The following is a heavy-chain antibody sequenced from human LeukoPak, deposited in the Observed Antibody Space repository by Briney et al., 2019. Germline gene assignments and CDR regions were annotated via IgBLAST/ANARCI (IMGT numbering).Heavy chain of an antibody. CDR2: ISSSGIT. CDR3: TRGHDGYSY. J-gene: IGHJ4*02. V-gene: IGHV4-59*12. CDR1: GASISSYY. D-gene: IGHD5-24*01. Sequence: SETLSLTCTVSGASISSYYWSWVRQPPGKGLEWIGYISSSGITNYNPSLNSRLTISLDTSKNQFSLELRSVTAADTAVYYYTRGHDGYSYWGQGRLVTVSS.